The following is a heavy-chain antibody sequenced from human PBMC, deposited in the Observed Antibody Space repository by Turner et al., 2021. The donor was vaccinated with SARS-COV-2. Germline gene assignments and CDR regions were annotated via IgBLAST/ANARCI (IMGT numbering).Heavy chain of an antibody. CDR2: IHYVAST. CDR1: GGSINPYT. V-gene: IGHV4-59*08. J-gene: IGHJ4*02. D-gene: IGHD3-16*02. Sequence: QVQLQESGPGLVRPEDTLSLTCSVAGGSINPYTWNWIRQAPGKGLKWIGYIHYVASTKYNPSLESRVTISLDTSNRHFSLRMTSVTAANTAVYCCARQLVGGSYPQPLDHWGQGTLVTVSS. CDR3: ARQLVGGSYPQPLDH.